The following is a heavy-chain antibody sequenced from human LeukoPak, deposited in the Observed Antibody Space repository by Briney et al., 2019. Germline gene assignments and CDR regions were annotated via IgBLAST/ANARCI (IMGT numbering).Heavy chain of an antibody. CDR3: AKDRYTSGKFVPFDY. J-gene: IGHJ4*02. D-gene: IGHD6-19*01. V-gene: IGHV3-9*01. Sequence: PGRSLRLSCAASGFTFDDYAMHWVRQAPGKGLEWVSGISWNSGNIVYADSVKGRFTISRDNAKNSLYLQMNSLRAEDTALYYCAKDRYTSGKFVPFDYWGQGTLVTVSS. CDR1: GFTFDDYA. CDR2: ISWNSGNI.